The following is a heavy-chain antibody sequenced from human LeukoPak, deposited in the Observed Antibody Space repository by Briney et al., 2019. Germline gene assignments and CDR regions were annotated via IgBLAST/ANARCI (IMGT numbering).Heavy chain of an antibody. CDR2: ITSSSAYI. V-gene: IGHV3-69-1*02. J-gene: IGHJ4*02. D-gene: IGHD6-13*01. CDR3: ARGEQQLDY. CDR1: GFTFSDHY. Sequence: GGSLRLSCAASGFTFSDHYMDWVRQAPGKGLEWVSSITSSSAYIYYADSVRGRFTISRDNAKNSLYLQMNSLRAEDTAVYYCARGEQQLDYWGQGALVTVSS.